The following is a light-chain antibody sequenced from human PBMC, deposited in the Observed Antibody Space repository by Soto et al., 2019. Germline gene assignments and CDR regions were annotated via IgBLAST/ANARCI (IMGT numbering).Light chain of an antibody. J-gene: IGLJ1*01. V-gene: IGLV2-14*01. CDR1: SSDVGGFKY. CDR3: GSITRSSTSV. Sequence: QSVLSQPASVSGSPGQSITISCTGTSSDVGGFKYVSWYQHQPGKAPKLIIYDVTKRPSGVSNRFSGSKSGNTASLTISGIQAEDEGDYYCGSITRSSTSVVVTGTKLTVL. CDR2: DVT.